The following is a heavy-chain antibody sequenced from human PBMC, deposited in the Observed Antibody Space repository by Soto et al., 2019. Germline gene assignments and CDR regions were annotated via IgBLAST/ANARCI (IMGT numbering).Heavy chain of an antibody. V-gene: IGHV4-59*12. D-gene: IGHD3-22*01. Sequence: TSETLSLTCTVSGGSISSYYWSWIRQPPGKGLEWIGYISYSGSTFYNPSLKTRLAMSVDTSKNQFSVRLRSVTAADTAVYYCARDRAHFYESSGRLDLWGQGMLVTVSS. CDR2: ISYSGST. CDR3: ARDRAHFYESSGRLDL. J-gene: IGHJ4*02. CDR1: GGSISSYY.